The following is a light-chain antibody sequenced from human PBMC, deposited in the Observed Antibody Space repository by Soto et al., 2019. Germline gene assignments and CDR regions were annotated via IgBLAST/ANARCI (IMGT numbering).Light chain of an antibody. V-gene: IGKV3-11*01. CDR2: DVS. J-gene: IGKJ4*01. CDR3: QHRDAWPIT. Sequence: EIVLTQSPATLSLSPGERATLSFRASQSVRSHLVWYQQRPGRAPRLLNYDVSSRATDIPARFSVSGSGTHFNLTISSLEPDDFAVYYCQHRDAWPITFGGGTKVDIK. CDR1: QSVRSH.